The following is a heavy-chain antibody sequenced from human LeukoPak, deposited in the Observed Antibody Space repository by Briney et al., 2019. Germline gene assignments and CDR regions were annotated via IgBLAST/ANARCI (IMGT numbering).Heavy chain of an antibody. D-gene: IGHD3-10*01. J-gene: IGHJ6*02. CDR2: IYYSGST. Sequence: SETLSLTCTVSGGSISSYYWSWIRQPPGKGLEWIGYIYYSGSTNYNPSLKSRVTISVDTSKNQFSLKLSSVTAADTAVYYCARVRATTLRGMDVWGQGTTVTVSS. V-gene: IGHV4-59*08. CDR3: ARVRATTLRGMDV. CDR1: GGSISSYY.